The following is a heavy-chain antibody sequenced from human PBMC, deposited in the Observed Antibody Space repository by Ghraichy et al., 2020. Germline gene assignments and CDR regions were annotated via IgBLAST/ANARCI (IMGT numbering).Heavy chain of an antibody. V-gene: IGHV3-74*01. CDR1: GFTFSSYW. J-gene: IGHJ6*02. CDR3: ARTPRRGRNYYYGMDV. D-gene: IGHD3-16*01. CDR2: INSDGSST. Sequence: LSLTCAASGFTFSSYWMHWVRQAPGKGLVWVSRINSDGSSTSYADSVKGRFTISRDNAKNTLYLQMNSLRAEDTAVYYCARTPRRGRNYYYGMDVWGQGTTVTVSS.